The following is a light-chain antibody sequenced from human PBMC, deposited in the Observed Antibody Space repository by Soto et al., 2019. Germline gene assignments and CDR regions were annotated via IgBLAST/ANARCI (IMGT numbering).Light chain of an antibody. CDR3: SSYTSSSTPYV. J-gene: IGLJ1*01. CDR2: DVS. V-gene: IGLV2-14*01. CDR1: SSDVGGYNY. Sequence: QSALPQPASVYGSPGQSITISCTGTSSDVGGYNYVSWYQQHPGKAPKLMIYDVSNRPSGVSNRFSGSKSGNTASLTISGLQAEDEADYYCSSYTSSSTPYVFGTGTKVTVL.